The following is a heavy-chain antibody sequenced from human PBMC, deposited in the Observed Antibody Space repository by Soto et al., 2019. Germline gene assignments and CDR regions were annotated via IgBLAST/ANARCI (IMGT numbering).Heavy chain of an antibody. CDR3: AKALRGSTSLYGMDV. CDR2: ISGSGGST. V-gene: IGHV3-23*01. J-gene: IGHJ6*02. CDR1: GFTFSSYA. D-gene: IGHD2-2*01. Sequence: PGGSLRLSCAASGFTFSSYAMSWVRQAPGKGLEWVSAISGSGGSTYYADSVKGRFTISRDNSKNTLYLQMNSLRAEDTAVYYCAKALRGSTSLYGMDVWGQGTTVTVSS.